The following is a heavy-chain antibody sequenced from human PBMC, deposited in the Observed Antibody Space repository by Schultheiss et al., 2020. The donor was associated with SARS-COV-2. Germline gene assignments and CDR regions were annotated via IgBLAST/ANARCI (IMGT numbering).Heavy chain of an antibody. Sequence: GESLKISCAASGFTFSSYGMHWVRQAPGKGLEWVALIWYDGTNKYYGDSVKGRFSISRDTSDNTVYLEMNSLRADDTAIYYCARGRDYGDLYFDYWGQGTLVTVSS. V-gene: IGHV3-33*01. J-gene: IGHJ4*02. CDR2: IWYDGTNK. CDR3: ARGRDYGDLYFDY. D-gene: IGHD4-17*01. CDR1: GFTFSSYG.